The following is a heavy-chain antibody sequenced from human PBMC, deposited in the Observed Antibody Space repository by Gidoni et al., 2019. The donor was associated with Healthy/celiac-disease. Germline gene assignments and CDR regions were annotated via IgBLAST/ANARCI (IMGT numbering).Heavy chain of an antibody. Sequence: EVQLVESGGVVVQPGGSLSLSCAASGFTFDDYTMHWVRQAPGKGLEWVSLISWDGGSTYYADSVKGRFTISRDNSKNSLYLQMNSLRTEDTALYYCAKGYSYGYLDYWGQGTLVTVSS. CDR3: AKGYSYGYLDY. J-gene: IGHJ4*02. D-gene: IGHD5-18*01. V-gene: IGHV3-43*01. CDR1: GFTFDDYT. CDR2: ISWDGGST.